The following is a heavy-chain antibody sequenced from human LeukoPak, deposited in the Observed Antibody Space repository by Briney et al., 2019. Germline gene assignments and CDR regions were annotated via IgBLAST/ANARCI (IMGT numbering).Heavy chain of an antibody. D-gene: IGHD2-2*02. CDR1: GYTFTDYY. CDR3: ARELYGRFEH. J-gene: IGHJ4*02. Sequence: ASVKVSCKASGYTFTDYYIHWVRQAPGQGLEWMGWINPYNGNTNYAQKLQGRVTMTTDTSTSTAYMELRSLRSDDTAVYYCARELYGRFEHWGQGTLVTVSS. V-gene: IGHV1-18*04. CDR2: INPYNGNT.